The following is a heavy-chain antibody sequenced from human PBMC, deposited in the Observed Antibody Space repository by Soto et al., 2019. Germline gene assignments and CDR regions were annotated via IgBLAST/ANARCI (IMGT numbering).Heavy chain of an antibody. Sequence: EVQLLESGGGLVQPGGSLRLSCAASGFTFSSYAMSWVRQAPGKGLEWVSAVGTGGTAYYADSVKGRFTISRDNSNNTLYLQMNSLRAEDTAVYDCVPYIPAAWTRYFQHWGQGTLVAVSS. V-gene: IGHV3-23*01. D-gene: IGHD6-13*01. CDR3: VPYIPAAWTRYFQH. CDR1: GFTFSSYA. CDR2: VGTGGTA. J-gene: IGHJ1*01.